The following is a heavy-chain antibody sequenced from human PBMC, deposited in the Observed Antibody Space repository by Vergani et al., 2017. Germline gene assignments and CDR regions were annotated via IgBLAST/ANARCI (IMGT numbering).Heavy chain of an antibody. CDR3: ARVHDYGDYGFDY. V-gene: IGHV4-59*08. CDR1: GGSISSYY. D-gene: IGHD4-17*01. CDR2: IYYSGST. Sequence: QVQLQESGPGLVKPSETLSLTCTVSGGSISSYYWSWIRQPPGKGLEWIGYIYYSGSTNYNPSLKSRVTISVDTSKNQFSLKLSSVTAADTAVYYCARVHDYGDYGFDYWGQGTLVTVSS. J-gene: IGHJ4*02.